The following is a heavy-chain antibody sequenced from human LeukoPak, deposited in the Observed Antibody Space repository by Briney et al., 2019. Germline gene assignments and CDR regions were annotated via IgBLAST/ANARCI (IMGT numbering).Heavy chain of an antibody. D-gene: IGHD3-10*01. CDR1: GFTFSSYS. CDR2: VDLNGGST. V-gene: IGHV3-20*04. Sequence: GGSLRLSCAASGFTFSSYSMNWVRQAPGRGLEWVSGVDLNGGSTHYADSVKGRFTISRDNAKNSLYLQMNTLRAEDTALYYCARLFNFYGSGTYYPFDSWGQGALVTVSS. J-gene: IGHJ4*02. CDR3: ARLFNFYGSGTYYPFDS.